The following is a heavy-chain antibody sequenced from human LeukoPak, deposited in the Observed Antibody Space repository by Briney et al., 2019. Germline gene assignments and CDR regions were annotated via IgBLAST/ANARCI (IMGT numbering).Heavy chain of an antibody. V-gene: IGHV3-23*01. D-gene: IGHD3-22*01. CDR2: IGVSGGTK. CDR1: GFNFSTYD. Sequence: GGSLRLSGVASGFNFSTYDLSWVRQSPGKGLEWVSIIGVSGGTKYYAESMKGRLTISRDNSKNTVYLQMNSMRDEDTAVYFCAKGIYDSSGYYLDSWGQGALVTVSS. CDR3: AKGIYDSSGYYLDS. J-gene: IGHJ4*02.